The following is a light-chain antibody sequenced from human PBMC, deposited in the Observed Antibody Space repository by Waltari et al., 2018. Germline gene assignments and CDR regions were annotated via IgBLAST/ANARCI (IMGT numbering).Light chain of an antibody. CDR3: QVWDSSGDHRV. CDR1: NIGSTS. Sequence: SYVLTQPPSVSVAPGKTARITCGGNNIGSTSVHWYQQKPGQAPVLVIYYDSDRPSGIPERFSGSNSGNTATLTISRVEAGDEADYYCQVWDSSGDHRVFGGGTKLTVL. J-gene: IGLJ3*02. V-gene: IGLV3-21*04. CDR2: YDS.